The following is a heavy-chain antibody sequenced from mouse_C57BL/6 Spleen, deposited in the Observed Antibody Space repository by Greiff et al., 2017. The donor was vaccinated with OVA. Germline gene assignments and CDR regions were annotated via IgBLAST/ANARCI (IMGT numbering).Heavy chain of an antibody. CDR2: IDPETGGT. D-gene: IGHD1-1*01. J-gene: IGHJ4*01. Sequence: VQLQQSGAELVRPGASVTLSCKASGYTFTDYEMHWVKQTPVHGLEWIGAIDPETGGTAYNQKFKGKAILTADKSSSTAYMQLSSLTSEDSAVYFCARNLYGSSPYYAMDYWGQGTSVTVSS. CDR1: GYTFTDYE. CDR3: ARNLYGSSPYYAMDY. V-gene: IGHV1-15*01.